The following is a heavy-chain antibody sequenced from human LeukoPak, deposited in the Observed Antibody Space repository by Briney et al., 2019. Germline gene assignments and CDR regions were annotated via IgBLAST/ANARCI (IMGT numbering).Heavy chain of an antibody. V-gene: IGHV3-49*04. CDR2: IRSKAYGGTA. J-gene: IGHJ4*02. CDR1: GFTFGDYA. CDR3: CGGRTEPNAKYYCDY. Sequence: GGSLRLSCTASGFTFGDYAMNWVRQAPGQGLEWVGLIRSKAYGGTAEYAASVQGRFSVSRDDSRIFAFLQMDSLKTEDTGVYFCCGGRTEPNAKYYCDYWGQGILVTVSS. D-gene: IGHD3-16*01.